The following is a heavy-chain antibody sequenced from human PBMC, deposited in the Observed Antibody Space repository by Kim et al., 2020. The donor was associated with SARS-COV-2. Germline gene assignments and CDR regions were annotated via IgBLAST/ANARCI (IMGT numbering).Heavy chain of an antibody. CDR3: ASSKRDFWSGPAYYYYYMDV. V-gene: IGHV1-69*13. Sequence: SVKVSCKASGGTFSSYAISWVRQAPGQGLEWMGGIIPIFGTANYAQKFQGRVTITADESTSTAYMELSSLRSEDTAVYYCASSKRDFWSGPAYYYYYMDVWGKGTTVTVSS. D-gene: IGHD3-3*01. CDR1: GGTFSSYA. CDR2: IIPIFGTA. J-gene: IGHJ6*03.